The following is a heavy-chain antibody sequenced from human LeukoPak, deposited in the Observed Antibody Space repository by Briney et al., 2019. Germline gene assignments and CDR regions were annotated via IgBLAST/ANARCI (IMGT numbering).Heavy chain of an antibody. CDR1: GYSFTSYW. V-gene: IGHV5-51*01. D-gene: IGHD6-13*01. Sequence: GESLEISCKGSGYSFTSYWIGWVRQMPGKGLEWMGIIYPGDSDTRYSPSFQGQVTISADKSISTAYLQWSSLKASDTAIYYCARLFGGYSSSWYFDLWGRGTLVTVSS. CDR3: ARLFGGYSSSWYFDL. J-gene: IGHJ2*01. CDR2: IYPGDSDT.